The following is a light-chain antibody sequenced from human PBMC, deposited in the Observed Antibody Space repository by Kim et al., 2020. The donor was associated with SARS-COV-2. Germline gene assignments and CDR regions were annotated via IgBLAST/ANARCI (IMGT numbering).Light chain of an antibody. Sequence: LAPGERATRSCRASQSVSSSYLAWYQQKPGQAPRLLIYGASSRATGIPDRFSGSGSGTDFTLTISRLEPEDFAVYYCQQYGSSWTFGQGTKVDIK. CDR2: GAS. CDR3: QQYGSSWT. J-gene: IGKJ1*01. CDR1: QSVSSSY. V-gene: IGKV3-20*01.